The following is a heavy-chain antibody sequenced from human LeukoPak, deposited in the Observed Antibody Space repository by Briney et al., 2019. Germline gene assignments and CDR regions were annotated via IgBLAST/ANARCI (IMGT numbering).Heavy chain of an antibody. CDR3: ARSVEGYCSGGRCYSYYHYMDV. D-gene: IGHD2-15*01. CDR1: VGSISSYY. Sequence: KSSETLSLTCTVSVGSISSYYCSWIRQPPGRVLGWIGYIYYSGSTNYDPSLKSRVTISVDTSKNHFSLKLSSVTAADTAVYYCARSVEGYCSGGRCYSYYHYMDVWGKGTTVTVSS. J-gene: IGHJ6*03. V-gene: IGHV4-59*13. CDR2: IYYSGST.